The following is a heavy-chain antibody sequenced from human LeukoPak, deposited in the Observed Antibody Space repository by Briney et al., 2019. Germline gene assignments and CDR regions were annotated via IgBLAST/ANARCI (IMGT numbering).Heavy chain of an antibody. CDR3: AKRPTTEADNWFDP. D-gene: IGHD4-11*01. CDR1: GFTFSSYG. J-gene: IGHJ5*02. V-gene: IGHV3-30*02. Sequence: PGGSLRLSCAASGFTFSSYGMHWVRQAPGKGLEWVAFIRYDGSNKYYADSVKGRFTISRDNSRNTLYLQVNSLRAEDTAIYYCAKRPTTEADNWFDPWGQGTLVTVSS. CDR2: IRYDGSNK.